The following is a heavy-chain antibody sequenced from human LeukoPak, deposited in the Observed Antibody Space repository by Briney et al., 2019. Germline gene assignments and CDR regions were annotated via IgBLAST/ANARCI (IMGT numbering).Heavy chain of an antibody. CDR3: ASRHYDYVWGSYRTFDY. CDR2: IIPIFGTA. Sequence: SXKVSCKASGGTFSSYAISWVRQAPGQGLEWMGRIIPIFGTANYAQKFQGRVTITTDESTSTAYMELSSLRSEDTAVYYCASRHYDYVWGSYRTFDYWGQGTLVTVSS. J-gene: IGHJ4*02. V-gene: IGHV1-69*05. CDR1: GGTFSSYA. D-gene: IGHD3-16*02.